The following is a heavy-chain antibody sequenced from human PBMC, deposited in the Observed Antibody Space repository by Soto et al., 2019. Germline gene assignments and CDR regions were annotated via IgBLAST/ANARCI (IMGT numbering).Heavy chain of an antibody. J-gene: IGHJ3*02. CDR3: AKQYDLWSGYPDAFDI. D-gene: IGHD3-3*01. V-gene: IGHV3-23*01. CDR2: ISGSGGST. Sequence: QAGGSLRLSCAASGLTFSSYAMSWVRQAPGKGLEWVSAISGSGGSTDYADSGKGRFTISRDNSKNTLYLQMNSLRAEDTAVYYCAKQYDLWSGYPDAFDIWGQGTRVTV. CDR1: GLTFSSYA.